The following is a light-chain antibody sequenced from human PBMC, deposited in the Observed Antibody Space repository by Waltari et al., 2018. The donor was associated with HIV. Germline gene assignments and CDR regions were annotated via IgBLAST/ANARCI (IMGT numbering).Light chain of an antibody. V-gene: IGKV1-16*02. CDR2: YAS. J-gene: IGKJ4*01. CDR3: QQHKTYPLT. CDR1: QDIGNH. Sequence: DIQMTQSPSSLSASVGDRVTITCRASQDIGNHLAWFQQKPGKAPKSLVYYASSLQSRVPSKFSGSGSGTDFTLTISSLQPEDFATYYCQQHKTYPLTFGGGTKVEI.